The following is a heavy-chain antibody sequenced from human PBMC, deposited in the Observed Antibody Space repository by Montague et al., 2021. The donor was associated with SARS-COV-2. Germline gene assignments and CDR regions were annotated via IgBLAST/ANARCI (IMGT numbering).Heavy chain of an antibody. CDR2: IYSNDEK. CDR3: AHLIRYYDIFTGIPFHY. D-gene: IGHD3-9*01. Sequence: PALVKPTQTLTLTCTFSGFSLSTPNVGVGWIRQPPGKALEWVAVIYSNDEKRYSPSLRNRLTITKDTAKNQVVLSLTYVDPVDTATYYCAHLIRYYDIFTGIPFHYWGQGSQVTVSS. V-gene: IGHV2-5*01. CDR1: GFSLSTPNVG. J-gene: IGHJ4*02.